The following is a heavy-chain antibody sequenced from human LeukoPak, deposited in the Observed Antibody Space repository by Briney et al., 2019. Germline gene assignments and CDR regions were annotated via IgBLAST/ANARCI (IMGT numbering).Heavy chain of an antibody. CDR1: GYTFTGYY. CDR2: INPNSGGT. J-gene: IGHJ4*02. V-gene: IGHV1-2*02. CDR3: AREWYCSGGSCYSGAPDY. Sequence: ASVTVSCKASGYTFTGYYMHWVRQAPGQGLEWMGWINPNSGGTNYAQKLQGRVTMTRDTSISTAYMELSRLRSDDTAVYYCAREWYCSGGSCYSGAPDYWGQGPRVTVPS. D-gene: IGHD2-15*01.